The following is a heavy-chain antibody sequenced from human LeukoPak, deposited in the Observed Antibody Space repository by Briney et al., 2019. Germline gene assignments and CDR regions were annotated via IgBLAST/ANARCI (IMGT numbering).Heavy chain of an antibody. D-gene: IGHD5-18*01. CDR3: ARDRQDTAMVDY. CDR1: GFTFSSYE. J-gene: IGHJ4*02. V-gene: IGHV3-48*03. CDR2: ISSSGSTI. Sequence: GGSLRLSCAASGFTFSSYEMNWVRQAPGKGLEWVSYISSSGSTIYYADSVKGRFTISRDNAKNSLYLQMNSLRAEDTAVYYCARDRQDTAMVDYWGQGTLVTVSS.